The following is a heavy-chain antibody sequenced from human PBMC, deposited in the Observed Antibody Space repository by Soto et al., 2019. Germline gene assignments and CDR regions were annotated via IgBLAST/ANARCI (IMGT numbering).Heavy chain of an antibody. CDR2: ISAYNGNT. J-gene: IGHJ6*02. CDR3: ACGQELELEARYYSMDV. D-gene: IGHD1-7*01. V-gene: IGHV1-18*01. CDR1: GYTFTSYG. Sequence: ASVKVSCKASGYTFTSYGISWVRQAPGQGLEKMGWISAYNGNTNYAQKKQGRVTITTDTSTSTAHKEMRSLRSDDKAFYYFACGQELELEARYYSMDVWGQGTTGTVSS.